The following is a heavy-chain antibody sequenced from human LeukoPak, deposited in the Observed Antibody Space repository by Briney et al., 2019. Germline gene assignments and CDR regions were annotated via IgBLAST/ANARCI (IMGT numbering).Heavy chain of an antibody. J-gene: IGHJ1*01. CDR2: ISYDGSNK. Sequence: GGSLRLSCAASGLTFSSYGMHWVRQAPGKGLEWVAVISYDGSNKYYADSVKGRFTISRDNSKNTLYLQMNSLRAEDTAVYYCAKEIYGDSTGGRFQHWGQGTLVTVSS. CDR3: AKEIYGDSTGGRFQH. V-gene: IGHV3-30*18. CDR1: GLTFSSYG. D-gene: IGHD4-17*01.